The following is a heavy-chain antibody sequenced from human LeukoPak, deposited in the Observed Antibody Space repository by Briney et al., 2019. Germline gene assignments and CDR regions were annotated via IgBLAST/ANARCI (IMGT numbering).Heavy chain of an antibody. D-gene: IGHD2-15*01. V-gene: IGHV4-59*08. CDR1: GGSISSYY. CDR2: IYYSGST. Sequence: SETLSLTCTVSGGSISSYYWSWIRQPPGKGLEWIGYIYYSGSTNSNPSLKSRVTISVDTSKNQFSLKLSSVTAADTAVYYCARLKGYCSGGSCSYSYVMDVWGQGTTVTVSS. CDR3: ARLKGYCSGGSCSYSYVMDV. J-gene: IGHJ6*02.